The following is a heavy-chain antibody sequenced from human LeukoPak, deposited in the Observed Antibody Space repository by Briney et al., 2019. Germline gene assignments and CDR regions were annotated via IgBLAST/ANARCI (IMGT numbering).Heavy chain of an antibody. CDR2: ISPYNGNT. CDR3: ARDATETYYDFWRGYYTWFDY. CDR1: GYTFTSYY. Sequence: ASVKVSCKASGYTFTSYYMHWVRQAPGQGLEWMGWISPYNGNTNYAQKFQGRVTMTTDTSTSTAYMELRSLRSDDTAVYYCARDATETYYDFWRGYYTWFDYWGQGTLVTVSS. V-gene: IGHV1-18*04. D-gene: IGHD3-3*01. J-gene: IGHJ4*02.